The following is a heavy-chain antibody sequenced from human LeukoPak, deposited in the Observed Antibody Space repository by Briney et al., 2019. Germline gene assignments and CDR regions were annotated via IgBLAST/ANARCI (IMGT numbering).Heavy chain of an antibody. CDR3: ARMRVAAAGLNWFDP. CDR2: INHSGSN. V-gene: IGHV4-34*01. D-gene: IGHD6-13*01. Sequence: SETLSLTCAAYGGSFSGYYWSWIRQPPGKGLEWIGEINHSGSNNYNPSLKSRVTISVDTSKNQFSLKLSSVTAADTAVYYCARMRVAAAGLNWFDPWGQGTLVTVSS. J-gene: IGHJ5*02. CDR1: GGSFSGYY.